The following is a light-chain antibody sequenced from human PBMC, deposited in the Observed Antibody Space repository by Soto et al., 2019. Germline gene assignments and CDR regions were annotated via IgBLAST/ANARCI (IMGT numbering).Light chain of an antibody. CDR3: QQYGSSPPT. CDR1: QSVSSN. V-gene: IGKV3-20*01. Sequence: EIVMTQSPATLSVSPGERATFSCRASQSVSSNLAWYQQKPGQGPRVLIYGASSRATGIPDRFSGSGSGTDFTLTINRLEPEDFAVYYCQQYGSSPPTFGQGTKVDIK. J-gene: IGKJ1*01. CDR2: GAS.